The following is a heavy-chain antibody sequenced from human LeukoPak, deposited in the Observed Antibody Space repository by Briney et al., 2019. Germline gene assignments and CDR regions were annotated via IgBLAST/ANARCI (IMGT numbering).Heavy chain of an antibody. CDR2: INRESTYI. D-gene: IGHD1-1*01. CDR3: VREGYTHGHSLYYFDY. J-gene: IGHJ4*02. Sequence: PGGSQRLSCAASGFTFNGYSMNWVRQAPGKGLEWVSSINRESTYIHDADSVKGRFAISRDNAKNLLYLQMSSLRVEDTAVYYCVREGYTHGHSLYYFDYWGQGALVTVSS. V-gene: IGHV3-21*01. CDR1: GFTFNGYS.